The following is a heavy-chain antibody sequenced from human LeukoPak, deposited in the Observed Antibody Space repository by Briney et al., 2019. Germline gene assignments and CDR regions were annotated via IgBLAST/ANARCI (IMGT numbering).Heavy chain of an antibody. CDR3: ARDSSEFRSLLFH. D-gene: IGHD1-14*01. V-gene: IGHV1-69*13. CDR2: ITPMFGTS. CDR1: GGTFSRHT. J-gene: IGHJ1*01. Sequence: GASVKVSCKASGGTFSRHTISWVRLSPGQGLEWMGGITPMFGTSNYAQKFRGRVTITADESTSTAYVELSSLRSEDTAVYYCARDSSEFRSLLFHWGQGTLVTVSS.